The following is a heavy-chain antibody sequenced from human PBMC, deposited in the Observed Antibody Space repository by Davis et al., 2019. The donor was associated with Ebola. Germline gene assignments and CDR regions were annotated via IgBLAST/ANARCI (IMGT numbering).Heavy chain of an antibody. J-gene: IGHJ3*02. CDR1: GFVFSSYV. V-gene: IGHV3-23*01. CDR3: AKDRGDYGDFLFDAFDI. Sequence: GESLKISCAASGFVFSSYVMSWVRRAPGKGLEWVSTLGLSADTYYADSVKGRFTISRDNSKNTLYLQMNSLRAEDTAVYYCAKDRGDYGDFLFDAFDIWGQGTMVTVSS. D-gene: IGHD4-17*01. CDR2: LGLSADT.